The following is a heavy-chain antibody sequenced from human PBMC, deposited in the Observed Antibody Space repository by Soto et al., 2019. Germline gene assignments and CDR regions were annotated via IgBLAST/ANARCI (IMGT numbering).Heavy chain of an antibody. CDR2: ISGSGGST. CDR3: AKDGVSYGAGIYYPPRYYYYYQMDV. CDR1: GFTFSSYA. J-gene: IGHJ6*03. D-gene: IGHD3-10*01. V-gene: IGHV3-23*01. Sequence: EVQLLESGGGLVQPGGSLRLSCAASGFTFSSYAMSWVRQAPGKGLEWVSAISGSGGSTYYADSVKGRFTISRDNSEKTLYLQMSSLRAEDTAVYYCAKDGVSYGAGIYYPPRYYYYYQMDVWGKGTTVTVSS.